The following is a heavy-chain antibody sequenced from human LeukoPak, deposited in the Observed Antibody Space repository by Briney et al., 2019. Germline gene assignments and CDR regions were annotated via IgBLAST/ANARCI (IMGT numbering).Heavy chain of an antibody. J-gene: IGHJ4*02. V-gene: IGHV3-30*02. D-gene: IGHD2-21*02. CDR1: GFTFSSYG. CDR2: IRYDGSNK. Sequence: PGGSLRPSCAASGFTFSSYGMHWVRQAPGKGLEWVAFIRYDGSNKYYADSVKGRFTISRDNSKNTLYLQMNSLRAEDTAVYYCAKVSYCGGDCYSLDYWGQGTLVTVSS. CDR3: AKVSYCGGDCYSLDY.